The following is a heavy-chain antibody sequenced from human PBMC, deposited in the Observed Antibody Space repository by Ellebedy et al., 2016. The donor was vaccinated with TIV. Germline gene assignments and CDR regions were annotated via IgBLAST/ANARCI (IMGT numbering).Heavy chain of an antibody. Sequence: PGGSLRLSCVASEFTVSSNFMTWVRQAPGKGLEWVSVFYSGGRTYYADSVKGRFTISRDNSKNTLYLQMNTLRAEDTAVYYCAGSKWGSYGMDVWGQGTAVTVSS. J-gene: IGHJ6*02. CDR3: AGSKWGSYGMDV. V-gene: IGHV3-66*01. CDR2: FYSGGRT. D-gene: IGHD7-27*01. CDR1: EFTVSSNF.